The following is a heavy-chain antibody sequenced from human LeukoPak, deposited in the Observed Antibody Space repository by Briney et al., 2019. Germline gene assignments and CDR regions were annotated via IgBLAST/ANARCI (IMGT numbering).Heavy chain of an antibody. CDR3: AKDYYGSGSSIDY. Sequence: PGGSLRLSCAASGFTFSSYAMSWVRQAPGKGLEWVTFIRYDEITKYYADSVKGRFTVSRDNSKNTLYLQMNSLRAEDTAVYYCAKDYYGSGSSIDYWGQGTLVTVSS. CDR1: GFTFSSYA. J-gene: IGHJ4*02. V-gene: IGHV3-30*02. CDR2: IRYDEITK. D-gene: IGHD3-10*01.